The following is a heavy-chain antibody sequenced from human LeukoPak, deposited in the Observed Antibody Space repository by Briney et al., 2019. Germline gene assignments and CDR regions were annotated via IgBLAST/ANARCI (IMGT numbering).Heavy chain of an antibody. V-gene: IGHV4-39*01. D-gene: IGHD2-2*02. J-gene: IGHJ4*02. CDR3: ARPHPPFIVVVPAAILD. Sequence: SETLSLTCTVSGGSISSSSYYWGWIRQPPGKGPEWIGSIYYSGSTYYNPSLKSRVTISVDTSKNQFSLKLSSVTAADTAVYYCARPHPPFIVVVPAAILDWGQGTLVTVSS. CDR1: GGSISSSSYY. CDR2: IYYSGST.